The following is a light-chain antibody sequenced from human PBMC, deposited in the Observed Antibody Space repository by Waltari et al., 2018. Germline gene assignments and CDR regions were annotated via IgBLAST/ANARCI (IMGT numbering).Light chain of an antibody. CDR1: HNISNF. CDR3: QQTYSTPLT. CDR2: HAS. Sequence: DIQMTQSPSSLSASVGDRVAIYCRSSHNISNFLNWYQQKIGKPPNFHMSHASKLESGVPSRFSGSASGTDFTLTISSVQPADFATYYCQQTYSTPLTFGGGTKLETK. V-gene: IGKV1-39*01. J-gene: IGKJ4*01.